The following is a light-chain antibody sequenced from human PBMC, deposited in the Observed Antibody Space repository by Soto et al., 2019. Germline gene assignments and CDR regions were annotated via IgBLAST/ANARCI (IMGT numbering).Light chain of an antibody. Sequence: DIVMTQSPDSLAVSLGERATINCKSSQSILYSSNNKKKLAWNQQKPGQPPKLLIYWASTRESGVPDRFSGSGSGTDFTLTISSLQAEDVAVYYCQQYYSTPLTFGQGTRLEIK. CDR1: QSILYSSNNKKK. V-gene: IGKV4-1*01. CDR3: QQYYSTPLT. J-gene: IGKJ5*01. CDR2: WAS.